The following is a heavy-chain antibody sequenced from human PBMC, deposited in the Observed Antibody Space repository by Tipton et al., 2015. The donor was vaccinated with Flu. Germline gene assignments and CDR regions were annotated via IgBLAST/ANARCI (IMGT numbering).Heavy chain of an antibody. Sequence: TLSLTCAVYGGSFSGYYWSWIRQPPGKGLEWIGEINHSGTTNYNPSLKSRVTISVDKSKNQFSLKLSSVTAADTAVYYCARCDLTSSTWYPYGMDVWGQGTTVTVSS. CDR1: GGSFSGYY. J-gene: IGHJ6*02. CDR2: INHSGTT. D-gene: IGHD6-13*01. V-gene: IGHV4-34*01. CDR3: ARCDLTSSTWYPYGMDV.